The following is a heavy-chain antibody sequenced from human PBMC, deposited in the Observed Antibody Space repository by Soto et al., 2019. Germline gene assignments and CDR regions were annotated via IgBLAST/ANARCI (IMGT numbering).Heavy chain of an antibody. CDR3: ARDRRRITIFGVVTPRYYYHYGMDV. CDR1: GFTFSSYA. D-gene: IGHD3-3*01. CDR2: ISYDGSNK. J-gene: IGHJ6*02. V-gene: IGHV3-30-3*01. Sequence: PWGSLRLSCSASGFTFSSYAMHWGRQAPCKGLEWVAVISYDGSNKYYADSVKGRFTISRDNSKNTLYLQMNSLRAEDTAVYYCARDRRRITIFGVVTPRYYYHYGMDVWGQGTTVTVSS.